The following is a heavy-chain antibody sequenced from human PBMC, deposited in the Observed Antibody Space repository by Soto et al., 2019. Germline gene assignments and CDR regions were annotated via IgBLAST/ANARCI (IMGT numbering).Heavy chain of an antibody. CDR1: GFTFSSHA. D-gene: IGHD2-8*02. CDR2: ISGSGGST. CDR3: AKVLAFYYYGMDV. Sequence: SGGSLRLSCAASGFTFSSHAMSWVRQAPGKGLEWVSAISGSGGSTYYADSVKGRFTISRDNSKNTLYLQMNSLRAEDTAVYYCAKVLAFYYYGMDVWGQGTTVTVSS. V-gene: IGHV3-23*01. J-gene: IGHJ6*02.